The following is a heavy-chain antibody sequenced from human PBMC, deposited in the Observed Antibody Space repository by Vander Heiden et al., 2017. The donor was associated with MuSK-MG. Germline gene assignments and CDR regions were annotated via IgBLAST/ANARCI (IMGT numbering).Heavy chain of an antibody. CDR3: AYRREGVLLVGDFVGALHV. CDR2: IYWDDDT. Sequence: QITLKESGPTLVKPTETLTLTCSFSVFSLTSSGAGVGWVRQAPGQALQFVALIYWDDDTRYNPSLRSRRAITKDTLKNEVVLTVTDVDSSEKGKYFCAYRREGVLLVGDFVGALHVCAQVTSVPVS. J-gene: IGHJ3*01. D-gene: IGHD3-10*01. V-gene: IGHV2-5*02. CDR1: VFSLTSSGAG.